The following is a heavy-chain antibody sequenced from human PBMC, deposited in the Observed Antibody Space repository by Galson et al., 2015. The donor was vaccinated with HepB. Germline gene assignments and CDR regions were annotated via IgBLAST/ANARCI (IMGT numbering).Heavy chain of an antibody. CDR1: GFTFSRYA. CDR3: ARDPDDTNGYYNSFDQ. V-gene: IGHV3-23*01. Sequence: SLRLSCAASGFTFSRYAMTWVRQAPGRGLELVSSISGGGERTYYGDSVEGRFTISRDISKNTLYLQMNSLRAGDTAVYYCARDPDDTNGYYNSFDQWGQGTLVTVSS. J-gene: IGHJ4*02. D-gene: IGHD3-22*01. CDR2: ISGGGERT.